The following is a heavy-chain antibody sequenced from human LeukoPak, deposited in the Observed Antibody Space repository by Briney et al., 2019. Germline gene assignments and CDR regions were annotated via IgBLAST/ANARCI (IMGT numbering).Heavy chain of an antibody. CDR2: IIPILGIA. CDR3: ARGPQYQLHHPFDP. J-gene: IGHJ5*02. V-gene: IGHV1-69*02. CDR1: GGTFSSYT. Sequence: SVKVSCKASGGTFSSYTISWVRQAPGQGLEWMGRIIPILGIANYAQKFQGRVTITADKSTSTAYMELSSLRSEDTAVYYCARGPQYQLHHPFDPWGPGTLVTVSS. D-gene: IGHD2-2*01.